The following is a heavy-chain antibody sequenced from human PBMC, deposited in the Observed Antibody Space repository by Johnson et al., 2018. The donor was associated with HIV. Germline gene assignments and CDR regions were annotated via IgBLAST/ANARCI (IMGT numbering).Heavy chain of an antibody. J-gene: IGHJ3*02. CDR1: GFTVSSNY. D-gene: IGHD3-22*01. CDR3: ARGPPYYDSSGGYAFDI. CDR2: IYSGGST. Sequence: VQLVESGGGLVQPGGSLRLSCAASGFTVSSNYMSWVRQAPGKGLEWVSVIYSGGSTYYADSVKGRFTISRDNAKNSLYLQMNSLRPDDTALYYCARGPPYYDSSGGYAFDIWGQGTVVAVSS. V-gene: IGHV3-66*01.